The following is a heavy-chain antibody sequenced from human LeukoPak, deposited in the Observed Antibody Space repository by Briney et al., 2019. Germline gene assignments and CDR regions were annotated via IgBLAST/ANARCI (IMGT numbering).Heavy chain of an antibody. CDR2: MNPNSGNT. V-gene: IGHV1-8*01. CDR3: ARGHIRIQLWYTRRSSMDV. J-gene: IGHJ6*02. D-gene: IGHD5-18*01. CDR1: GYTFTSYD. Sequence: GASVKVSCKASGYTFTSYDINWVRQATGQGLEWMGWMNPNSGNTGYAQKFQGRVTMTRNTSISTAYMELSSLRSEDTAVYYCARGHIRIQLWYTRRSSMDVWGQGTTVTVSS.